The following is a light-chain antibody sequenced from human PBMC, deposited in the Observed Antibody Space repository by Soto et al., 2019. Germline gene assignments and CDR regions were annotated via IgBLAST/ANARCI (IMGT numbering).Light chain of an antibody. CDR3: QQYNSFIWT. CDR1: QSISSW. CDR2: KAS. V-gene: IGKV1-5*03. J-gene: IGKJ1*01. Sequence: DIQMTQSPSTLSASVGDRVTIICRASQSISSWLAWDQQKAGKAPKLLISKASNLDSGVPSRFSGSGSGTEFNLTISSLQPEDFATYYCQQYNSFIWTFGQGTKVDIK.